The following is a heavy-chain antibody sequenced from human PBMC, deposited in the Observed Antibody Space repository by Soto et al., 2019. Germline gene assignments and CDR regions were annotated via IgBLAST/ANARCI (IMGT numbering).Heavy chain of an antibody. J-gene: IGHJ4*02. CDR2: IYYSGST. CDR1: GGSISSGGYY. D-gene: IGHD2-2*01. V-gene: IGHV4-31*03. CDR3: ARERVVPAARYEN. Sequence: QVQLQESGPGLVKPSQTLSLTCTVSGGSISSGGYYWSWIRQHPGKGLEWIGYIYYSGSTYYNPSLKSRVTISVDTSKNQFSLKPSSVTAADTAVYYCARERVVPAARYENWGQGTLVTVSS.